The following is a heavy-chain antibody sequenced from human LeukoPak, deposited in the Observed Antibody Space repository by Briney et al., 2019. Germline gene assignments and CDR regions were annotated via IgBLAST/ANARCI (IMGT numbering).Heavy chain of an antibody. Sequence: GGSLRLSCAASGFTVSSNYMSWVRQAPGKGLEWVSVIYSGGSTYYADSVKGRFTISRDNSKNTLYLQMNSLRAEDTAVYYCARGVSPQWLAKPGFDYWGQGTLVTVSS. CDR3: ARGVSPQWLAKPGFDY. V-gene: IGHV3-66*01. D-gene: IGHD6-19*01. CDR2: IYSGGST. J-gene: IGHJ4*02. CDR1: GFTVSSNY.